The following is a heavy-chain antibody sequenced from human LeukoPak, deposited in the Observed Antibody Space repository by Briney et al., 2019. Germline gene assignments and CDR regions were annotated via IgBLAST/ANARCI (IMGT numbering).Heavy chain of an antibody. CDR1: GYTLTELS. CDR3: ATEINDILTASLDFDY. V-gene: IGHV1-24*01. Sequence: ASVTVSCKVSGYTLTELSMHWVRQAPGKGLEGMGGFDPEDGETIYAQKFQGRVTMTEDTSTDTAYMELSSLRSEGTAVYYCATEINDILTASLDFDYWGQGTLVTVSS. D-gene: IGHD3-9*01. CDR2: FDPEDGET. J-gene: IGHJ4*02.